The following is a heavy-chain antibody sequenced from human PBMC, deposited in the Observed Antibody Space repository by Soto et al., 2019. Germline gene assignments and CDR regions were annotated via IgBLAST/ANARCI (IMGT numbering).Heavy chain of an antibody. Sequence: GGSLRLSCVASGFRFASYGFHWVRQAPGKGLEWVAVIINDGSEKNHADSVKDRFTISRDNAKNSLYLQMNSLRAEDTAVYYCAREHLDYWGQGTLVTVSS. CDR3: AREHLDY. CDR2: IINDGSEK. J-gene: IGHJ4*02. CDR1: GFRFASYG. V-gene: IGHV3-33*05.